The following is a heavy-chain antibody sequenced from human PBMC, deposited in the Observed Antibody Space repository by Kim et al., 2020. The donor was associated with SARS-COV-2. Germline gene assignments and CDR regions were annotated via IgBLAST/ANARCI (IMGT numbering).Heavy chain of an antibody. CDR1: GFTFKDYT. CDR2: ISRVGTNT. D-gene: IGHD6-19*01. Sequence: GGSLRLSCAASGFTFKDYTMHWVRQAPGKGLEWVSLISRVGTNTYYGDSVKGRFTISRDNSRDPLYLQMNSLTTEDPALYYCGKSSGWTRESWGQG. V-gene: IGHV3-43*01. CDR3: GKSSGWTRES. J-gene: IGHJ5*02.